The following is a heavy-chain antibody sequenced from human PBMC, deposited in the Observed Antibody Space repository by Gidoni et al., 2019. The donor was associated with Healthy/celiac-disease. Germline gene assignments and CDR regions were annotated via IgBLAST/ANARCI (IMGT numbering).Heavy chain of an antibody. CDR3: AKGVTPGISWYYYYGMDV. D-gene: IGHD3-3*02. CDR1: GFTFSSYA. V-gene: IGHV3-23*04. Sequence: EVQLVESGGGLVQPGGSLRLSCAASGFTFSSYAMSWVRQAPGTGLEWVSAISGSGGSTYYADSVKGRFTISRDNSKNTLYLQMNSLRAEDTAVYYCAKGVTPGISWYYYYGMDVWGQGTTVTVSS. CDR2: ISGSGGST. J-gene: IGHJ6*02.